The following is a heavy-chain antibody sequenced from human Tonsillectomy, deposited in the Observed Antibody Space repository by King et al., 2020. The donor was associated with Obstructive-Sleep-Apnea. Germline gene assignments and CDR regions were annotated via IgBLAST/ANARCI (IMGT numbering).Heavy chain of an antibody. CDR1: GGSFSDYY. CDR3: ARGSGAAAVNWFGP. D-gene: IGHD6-13*01. J-gene: IGHJ5*02. CDR2: INHSGST. V-gene: IGHV4-34*01. Sequence: VQLQQWGAGLLKSSETLSLACAVFGGSFSDYYWSWIRQPPGKGLEWIGEINHSGSTNYNPSLKSRVTISVDTSKNQFSLKLSSVTAADTAVYYCARGSGAAAVNWFGPWGQGALVTVSS.